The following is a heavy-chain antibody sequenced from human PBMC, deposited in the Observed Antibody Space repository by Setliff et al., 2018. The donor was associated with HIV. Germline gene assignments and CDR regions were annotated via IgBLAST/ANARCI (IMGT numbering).Heavy chain of an antibody. Sequence: SETLSLTCTVSGASVTNVLYYWSWLRQPAGKGLEWIGHIYTSGNSRYTNYNSSLESRVAISLDRSKNQFSLKLDSVTAADTALYFCARGRGAWFEGSWFDPWGQGILVTVSS. CDR1: GASVTNVLYY. CDR3: ARGRGAWFEGSWFDP. D-gene: IGHD6-19*01. J-gene: IGHJ5*02. CDR2: IYTSGNSRYT. V-gene: IGHV4-61*09.